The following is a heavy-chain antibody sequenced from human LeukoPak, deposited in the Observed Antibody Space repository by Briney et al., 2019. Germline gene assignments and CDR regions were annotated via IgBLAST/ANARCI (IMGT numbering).Heavy chain of an antibody. Sequence: SETLSLTCTVSGGSIGSYYWSWIRQPPGKGLEWIGYIYYSGSTNYNPSLKSRVTISVDMSKNQFSLKLSSVTAADTAVYYCARPGVGSGRYGAFDIWGQGTMVTVSS. D-gene: IGHD5-18*01. CDR2: IYYSGST. CDR3: ARPGVGSGRYGAFDI. V-gene: IGHV4-59*08. J-gene: IGHJ3*02. CDR1: GGSIGSYY.